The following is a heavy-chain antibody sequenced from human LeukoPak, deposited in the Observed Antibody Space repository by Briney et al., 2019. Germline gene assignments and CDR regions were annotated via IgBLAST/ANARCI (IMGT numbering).Heavy chain of an antibody. D-gene: IGHD6-13*01. CDR1: RFTFSSYW. V-gene: IGHV3-7*01. CDR2: IKQDGSEK. J-gene: IGHJ4*02. Sequence: GGSLRLSCAASRFTFSSYWMSWVRQAPGKGLEWVANIKQDGSEKYYVDSVKGRFTISRGNAQNSLFLQMNSLRVEDTAVYYCARRGPAYSSSWSALDYWGQGTLVTVSS. CDR3: ARRGPAYSSSWSALDY.